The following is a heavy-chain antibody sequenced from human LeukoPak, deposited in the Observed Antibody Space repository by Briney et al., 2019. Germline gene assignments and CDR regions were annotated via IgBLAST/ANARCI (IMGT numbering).Heavy chain of an antibody. Sequence: PSETLSLTCTVSGGSISSSSYYWGWIRQPPGKGLEWIGSIYYSGSTYYNPSLKSRVTISVDTSKNQFSLKVSSVTAADTAVYYCARHGGGYCSGGSCYVDYWGQGTLVTVSS. V-gene: IGHV4-39*01. CDR3: ARHGGGYCSGGSCYVDY. CDR2: IYYSGST. D-gene: IGHD2-15*01. J-gene: IGHJ4*02. CDR1: GGSISSSSYY.